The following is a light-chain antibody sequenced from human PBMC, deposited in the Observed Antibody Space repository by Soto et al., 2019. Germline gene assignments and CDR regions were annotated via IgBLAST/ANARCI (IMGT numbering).Light chain of an antibody. V-gene: IGKV1-39*01. CDR2: GAS. J-gene: IGKJ4*01. CDR1: HNIDKY. Sequence: SQSPSALSASVGDRVTITCRASHNIDKYLHWYQQKPGNAPNILIYGASNLQSGVPSSFSGSGSGTEFTLTISSLHPEDFATYYCQQSYNTHALTFGGGTKVDIK. CDR3: QQSYNTHALT.